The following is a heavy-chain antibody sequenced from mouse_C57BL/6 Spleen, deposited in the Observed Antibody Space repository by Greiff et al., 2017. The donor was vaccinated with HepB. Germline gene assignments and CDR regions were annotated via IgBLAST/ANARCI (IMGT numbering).Heavy chain of an antibody. D-gene: IGHD4-1*01. CDR3: AKGGNWGAMDY. CDR1: GFTFSDYG. V-gene: IGHV5-17*01. J-gene: IGHJ4*01. Sequence: EVHLVESGGGLVKPGGSLKLSCAASGFTFSDYGMHWVRQAPEKGLEWVAYISSGSSTIYYADTVKGRFTISRDKAKNTLFLQMTSLRSEDTAMYYCAKGGNWGAMDYWGQGTSVTVSS. CDR2: ISSGSSTI.